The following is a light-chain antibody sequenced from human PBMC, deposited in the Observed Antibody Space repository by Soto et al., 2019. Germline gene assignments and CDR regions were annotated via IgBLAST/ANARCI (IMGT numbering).Light chain of an antibody. J-gene: IGLJ2*01. CDR1: SSNIGAGYD. Sequence: QSVLTQPPSVSGSPGQRVTISCTGSSSNIGAGYDVHWYQQLPGTAPKLVISGNMNRTSGVPDRFSGSKSGTSASLAITGLQAEEEDDDYCQSYDTRMSGSVFGGGTKLTVL. CDR2: GNM. V-gene: IGLV1-40*01. CDR3: QSYDTRMSGSV.